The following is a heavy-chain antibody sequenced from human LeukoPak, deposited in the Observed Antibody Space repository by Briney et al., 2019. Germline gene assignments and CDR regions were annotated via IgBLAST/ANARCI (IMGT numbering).Heavy chain of an antibody. D-gene: IGHD1-26*01. V-gene: IGHV1-24*01. CDR3: ATGDKLVGAFDY. J-gene: IGHJ4*02. CDR2: FDPEDGET. CDR1: GYTLTELS. Sequence: ASVKVSCKVSGYTLTELSMHWVRQAPGKGLEWMGGFDPEDGETIYAQKFQGRVTMTEDTSTDTANMEVSSLRSEDTAVYYCATGDKLVGAFDYWGQGTLDTVSS.